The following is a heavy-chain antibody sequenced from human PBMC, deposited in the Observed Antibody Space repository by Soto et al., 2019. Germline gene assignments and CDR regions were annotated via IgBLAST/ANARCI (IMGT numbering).Heavy chain of an antibody. CDR2: IYPGDSDT. CDR1: GYSFTSYW. D-gene: IGHD3-10*01. V-gene: IGHV5-51*01. CDR3: ARPRSHYYGSGSYYPDAFDI. J-gene: IGHJ3*02. Sequence: PGESLKISCKGSGYSFTSYWIGWVRQMPGKGLEWMGIIYPGDSDTRYSPSFQGQVTISADKSISTAYLQWSSLKASDTAMYYCARPRSHYYGSGSYYPDAFDIWGQATMVTVSS.